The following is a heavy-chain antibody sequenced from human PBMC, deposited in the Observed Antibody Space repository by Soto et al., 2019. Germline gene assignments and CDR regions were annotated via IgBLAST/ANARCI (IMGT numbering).Heavy chain of an antibody. CDR2: ISGSGATI. CDR1: SFLFSSYT. D-gene: IGHD2-21*01. Sequence: VELVESGGDLVQPGGSLRLTCTASSFLFSSYTMNWVRQAPGKGLEWIAYISGSGATIHYADSVKGRFTISRDNAKKSLYVQMDSLRVNDTAVYYCAAPPRGHAVDWWGHGTVVAVSS. J-gene: IGHJ3*01. V-gene: IGHV3-48*01. CDR3: AAPPRGHAVDW.